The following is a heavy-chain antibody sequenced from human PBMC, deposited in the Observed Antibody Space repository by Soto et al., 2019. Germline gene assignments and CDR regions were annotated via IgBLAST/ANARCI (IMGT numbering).Heavy chain of an antibody. J-gene: IGHJ4*02. CDR3: ARAPYYGDYQFDY. Sequence: TETLSLTFTVSGGSISSGSYYWSWIRQPPGKGLEWIGYIYYSGSTNYNPSLKSRVTISVDTSKNQFSLKLSSVTAADTAVYYCARAPYYGDYQFDYWGQGTLVTVSS. CDR1: GGSISSGSYY. V-gene: IGHV4-61*01. CDR2: IYYSGST. D-gene: IGHD4-17*01.